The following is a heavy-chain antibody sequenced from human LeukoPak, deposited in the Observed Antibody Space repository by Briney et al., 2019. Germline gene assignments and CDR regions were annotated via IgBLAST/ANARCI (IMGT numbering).Heavy chain of an antibody. CDR2: IWYDGSNK. D-gene: IGHD6-13*01. CDR3: ARDLGQQLVRGFDY. J-gene: IGHJ4*01. V-gene: IGHV3-33*01. Sequence: GGSLRLSCSASGFTFSSYGMHGVREAPGKGLEGGAVIWYDGSNKYYADSVKGRFTISRDNSKTTLYLQMNSLRAEDTAVYYCARDLGQQLVRGFDYWGQGTLVTVSS. CDR1: GFTFSSYG.